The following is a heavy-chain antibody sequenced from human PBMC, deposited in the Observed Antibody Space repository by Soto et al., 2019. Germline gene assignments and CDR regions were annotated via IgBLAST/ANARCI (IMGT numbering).Heavy chain of an antibody. V-gene: IGHV3-33*06. CDR1: GFTFSSYG. J-gene: IGHJ6*03. CDR2: IWYDGSNK. CDR3: VKGVRGGIANFYYYYMDV. D-gene: IGHD6-13*01. Sequence: AGSLRLSCAASGFTFSSYGMHWVRQAPGKGLEWVAVIWYDGSNKYYADSEKGRFTISRDNSKNTQYLQMNSLRAEDTALYYCVKGVRGGIANFYYYYMDVWGKGTTVTVS.